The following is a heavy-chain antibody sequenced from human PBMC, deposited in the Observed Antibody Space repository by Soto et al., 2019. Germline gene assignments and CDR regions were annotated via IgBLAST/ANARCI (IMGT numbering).Heavy chain of an antibody. D-gene: IGHD3-16*02. CDR2: IYHSGST. Sequence: QLQLQESGSALVKPSQTLSLTCAVSGGSISSGGYSWSWIRQPPGKGLEWIGYIYHSGSTYYNPSLKSRVTTSVDRSKNQFSLKLSSVTAADAAVYYCARGAGELSLLDYWGQGTLVTVSS. CDR3: ARGAGELSLLDY. J-gene: IGHJ4*02. CDR1: GGSISSGGYS. V-gene: IGHV4-30-2*01.